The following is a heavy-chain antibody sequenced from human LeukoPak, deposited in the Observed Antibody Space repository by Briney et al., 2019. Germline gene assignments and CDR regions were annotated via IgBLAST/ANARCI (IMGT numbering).Heavy chain of an antibody. CDR1: GFNFNIYN. V-gene: IGHV3-21*01. CDR2: ISTSSSYI. Sequence: GGSLRLSCAASGFNFNIYNMNWVRQAPGKGLEWVSSISTSSSYIYYADSVKGRFTISRDDAKNSLYLLMNSLRAEDTAVYYCARDDSSSKFDYWGRGTLVTVSS. D-gene: IGHD6-6*01. CDR3: ARDDSSSKFDY. J-gene: IGHJ4*02.